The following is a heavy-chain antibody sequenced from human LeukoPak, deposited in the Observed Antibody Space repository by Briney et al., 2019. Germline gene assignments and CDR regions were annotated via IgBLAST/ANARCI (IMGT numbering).Heavy chain of an antibody. V-gene: IGHV3-66*01. J-gene: IGHJ4*02. CDR3: ARRGFDFRLDY. Sequence: PGGSLRLSCAASGFTFSSYEMNWVRQAPGKGLEWVSVIYSGGSTYYADSVKGRFTISRDNSKNTLYLQMNSLRAEDTAVYYCARRGFDFRLDYWGQGTLVTVSS. CDR1: GFTFSSYE. CDR2: IYSGGST. D-gene: IGHD3-9*01.